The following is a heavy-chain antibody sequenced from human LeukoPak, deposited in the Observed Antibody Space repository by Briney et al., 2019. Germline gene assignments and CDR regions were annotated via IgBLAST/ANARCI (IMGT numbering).Heavy chain of an antibody. V-gene: IGHV3-7*03. CDR1: GFTFSNYW. Sequence: PGGSLRLSCAASGFTFSNYWMTWVRQAPGKGLEWVANIQQDGSEKYYVDSVKGRFTISRDNAKNSLYLQMNSLRAEDAAVYYCAKAPVTSCRGAFCYPFDYWGQGTLVTVSS. CDR2: IQQDGSEK. D-gene: IGHD2-15*01. CDR3: AKAPVTSCRGAFCYPFDY. J-gene: IGHJ4*02.